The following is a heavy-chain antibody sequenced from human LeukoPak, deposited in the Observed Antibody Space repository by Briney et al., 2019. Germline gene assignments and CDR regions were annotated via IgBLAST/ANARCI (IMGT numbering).Heavy chain of an antibody. CDR2: ITSSGSTI. J-gene: IGHJ4*02. D-gene: IGHD3-22*01. CDR3: ARDSLTMIVGRQKRGLDY. V-gene: IGHV3-11*04. Sequence: PGGSLRLSCAASGFIFSDYYMSWIRQAPGKGLEWISYITSSGSTIYYADSVKGRFTISRDNAKNSLYLQMNSLRAEDTAVYYCARDSLTMIVGRQKRGLDYWGQGTLVTVSS. CDR1: GFIFSDYY.